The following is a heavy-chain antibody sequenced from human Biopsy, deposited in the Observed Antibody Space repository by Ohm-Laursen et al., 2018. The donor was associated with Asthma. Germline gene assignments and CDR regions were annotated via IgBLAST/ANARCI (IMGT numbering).Heavy chain of an antibody. J-gene: IGHJ4*02. CDR1: YGSITSGGYY. CDR2: IYYSGST. Sequence: TLSLTCIVSYGSITSGGYYWTWTRQHPGKGLEWIGFIYYSGSTYYNPSLKSRVSISIDTSKNQFSLKLSSVTAADTAVYYCARAQDYYDSRGYYRSFDYWGQGTLVTVSS. D-gene: IGHD3-22*01. CDR3: ARAQDYYDSRGYYRSFDY. V-gene: IGHV4-31*03.